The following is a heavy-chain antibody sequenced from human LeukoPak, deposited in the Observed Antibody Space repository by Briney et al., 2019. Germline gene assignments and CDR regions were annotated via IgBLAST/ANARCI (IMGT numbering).Heavy chain of an antibody. Sequence: ASVKVSCKTSGYTFTSCYMHWVRQAPGQGLEWMGMINPSAGSTRYAQKFQGRVTMTTDTSTSTVYMELSSPRSEDTAVYYCARGGCGDSAAPFDDWGQGTLVPVSS. CDR2: INPSAGST. CDR3: ARGGCGDSAAPFDD. J-gene: IGHJ4*02. D-gene: IGHD2-21*02. CDR1: GYTFTSCY. V-gene: IGHV1-46*01.